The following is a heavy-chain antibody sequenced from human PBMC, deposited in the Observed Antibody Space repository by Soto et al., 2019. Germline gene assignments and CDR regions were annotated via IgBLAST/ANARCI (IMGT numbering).Heavy chain of an antibody. CDR3: AKSADWSYDYYYYGMDV. CDR1: GFTFSSYA. Sequence: GGSLRLSCAASGFTFSSYAMSWVRQAPGKGLEWVSAISGSGGSTYYADSVKGRFTISRDNSKNTLYLQMNSLRAEDTAVYYCAKSADWSYDYYYYGMDVWGQGTTVTVSS. D-gene: IGHD3-9*01. CDR2: ISGSGGST. V-gene: IGHV3-23*01. J-gene: IGHJ6*02.